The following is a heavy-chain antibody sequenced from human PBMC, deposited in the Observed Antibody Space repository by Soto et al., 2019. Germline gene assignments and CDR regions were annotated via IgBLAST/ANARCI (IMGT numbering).Heavy chain of an antibody. CDR3: AKRPVGYNWFDP. CDR1: GFTFSTYG. Sequence: GGSLRLSCAASGFTFSTYGIHWVRQAPGKGLEWVAVISYDGSNKYYADSVKGRFTISRDNSKNTLYLQMNSLRAEDTAVYYCAKRPVGYNWFDPWGQGTLVTSPQ. D-gene: IGHD3-10*01. V-gene: IGHV3-30*18. J-gene: IGHJ5*02. CDR2: ISYDGSNK.